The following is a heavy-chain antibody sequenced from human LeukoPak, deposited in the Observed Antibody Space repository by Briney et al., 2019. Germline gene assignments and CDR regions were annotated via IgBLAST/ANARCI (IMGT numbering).Heavy chain of an antibody. CDR2: IYYSGSP. Sequence: SETLSLTCTVSGGSISSSSYYWGWIRQPPGKGLEWIESIYYSGSPYYNPSLKSRVTISVDTSKNQFSLKLSSVTAADTAVYYCAIRGLNLRFLEWLPNDGGDAFDIWGQGTMVTVSS. CDR3: AIRGLNLRFLEWLPNDGGDAFDI. J-gene: IGHJ3*02. CDR1: GGSISSSSYY. V-gene: IGHV4-39*01. D-gene: IGHD3-3*01.